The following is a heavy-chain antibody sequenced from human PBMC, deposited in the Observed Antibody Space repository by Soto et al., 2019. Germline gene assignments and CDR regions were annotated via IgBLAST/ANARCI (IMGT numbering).Heavy chain of an antibody. Sequence: QLQLQESGSRLVRPSQTLSLTCAVSGGSLSSDGYSWNWIRQPPGKGLEWIGYIYQSGSTSYTPSLKSRVSISIDMSKKQFSLRLTSVTAADAAVYYCARADWNHLLDYWGQGTLISVSS. CDR1: GGSLSSDGYS. J-gene: IGHJ4*02. D-gene: IGHD1-1*01. V-gene: IGHV4-30-2*01. CDR3: ARADWNHLLDY. CDR2: IYQSGST.